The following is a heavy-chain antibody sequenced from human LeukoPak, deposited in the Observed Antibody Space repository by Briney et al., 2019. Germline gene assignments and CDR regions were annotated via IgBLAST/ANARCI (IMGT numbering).Heavy chain of an antibody. V-gene: IGHV1-24*01. CDR3: ARAKLYNWNYGFDP. J-gene: IGHJ5*02. CDR1: GYTLTELS. D-gene: IGHD1-7*01. Sequence: ASVKVSCKVSGYTLTELSMHWVRQAPGKGLEWMGGFDPEDGETIYAQKFQGRVTMTEDTSTDTAYMELSSLRSEDTALYYCARAKLYNWNYGFDPWGQGTLVTVSS. CDR2: FDPEDGET.